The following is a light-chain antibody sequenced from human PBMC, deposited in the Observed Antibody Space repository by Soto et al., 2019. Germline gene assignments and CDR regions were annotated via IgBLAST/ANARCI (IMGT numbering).Light chain of an antibody. Sequence: VLTQPASVSGSPGQSITISCTGTSSNVGSYNLVSWYQQHPGKAPKLMIYEVSKRPSGVSNRFSGSKSGNTASLTISGLQAEDEADYHCCSYAGSYTYVFGPGTKVTVL. V-gene: IGLV2-23*02. CDR1: SSNVGSYNL. J-gene: IGLJ1*01. CDR2: EVS. CDR3: CSYAGSYTYV.